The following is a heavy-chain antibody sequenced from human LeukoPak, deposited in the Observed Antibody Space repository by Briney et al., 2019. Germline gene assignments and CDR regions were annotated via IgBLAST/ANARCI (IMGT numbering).Heavy chain of an antibody. CDR3: AREPRSPYQLRSAFDI. CDR2: ISSSGSTI. Sequence: GGSLRLSCAASGFTFSSYEMNWVRQAPGKGLEWVSYISSSGSTIYYADSVKGRFTISRDNAKNSLYLQMNSLRAEDTAVYYCAREPRSPYQLRSAFDIWGQGTMVTVSS. CDR1: GFTFSSYE. V-gene: IGHV3-48*03. D-gene: IGHD2-2*01. J-gene: IGHJ3*02.